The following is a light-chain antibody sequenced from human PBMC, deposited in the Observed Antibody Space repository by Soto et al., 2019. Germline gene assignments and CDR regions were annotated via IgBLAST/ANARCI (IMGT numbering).Light chain of an antibody. CDR1: QSVSSY. V-gene: IGKV3-11*01. J-gene: IGKJ1*01. CDR2: DAS. CDR3: QKYNNWPQT. Sequence: EIVLTQSPATLSLSPGERATLSCRASQSVSSYLAWYQQKPGQAPRLLIYDASNRATGIPARFSGSGSGTDFTLTISSLEPEDFAVYYCQKYNNWPQTCGQGTKGDIK.